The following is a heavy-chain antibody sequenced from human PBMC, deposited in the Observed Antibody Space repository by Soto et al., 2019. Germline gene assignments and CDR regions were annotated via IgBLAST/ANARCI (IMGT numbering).Heavy chain of an antibody. D-gene: IGHD4-17*01. J-gene: IGHJ4*02. CDR3: ATSSTVTTYYFDY. CDR1: GGSFSGYY. CDR2: INHSGST. V-gene: IGHV4-34*01. Sequence: SETLSLTCAVYGGSFSGYYWSWIRQPPGKGLEWIGEINHSGSTNYNPSLKSRVTISVDTYKNQFSLKLSSVTAADTAVYYCATSSTVTTYYFDYWGQGTLVTVSS.